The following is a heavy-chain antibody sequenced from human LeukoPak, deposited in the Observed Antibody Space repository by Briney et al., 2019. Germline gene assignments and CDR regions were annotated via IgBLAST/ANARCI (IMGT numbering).Heavy chain of an antibody. V-gene: IGHV1-69*13. Sequence: SVTVSCKASGYTFIRNGISWVRQAPGQGLEWMGGIFPIFGTANYAQKFQGRVTITADESTSTAYMELSSLRSEDTAVYYCARAPYYYGSGSYYSSFDYWGQGTLVTVSS. CDR1: GYTFIRNG. D-gene: IGHD3-10*01. CDR2: IFPIFGTA. J-gene: IGHJ4*02. CDR3: ARAPYYYGSGSYYSSFDY.